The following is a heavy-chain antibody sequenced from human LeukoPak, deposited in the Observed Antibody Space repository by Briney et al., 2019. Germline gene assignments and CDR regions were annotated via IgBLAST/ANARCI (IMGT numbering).Heavy chain of an antibody. V-gene: IGHV3-53*01. CDR1: GFTVSSNY. CDR3: ARVGRYCSGGSCYSPLYYYYYMDV. J-gene: IGHJ6*03. D-gene: IGHD2-15*01. CDR2: MYSGGST. Sequence: GGSLRLSCAASGFTVSSNYMSWVRQAPGKGLEWVSVMYSGGSTYYADSVKGRFTISRDNSKNTLYLQMNSLRAEDTAVYYCARVGRYCSGGSCYSPLYYYYYMDVWGNGTTVTVSS.